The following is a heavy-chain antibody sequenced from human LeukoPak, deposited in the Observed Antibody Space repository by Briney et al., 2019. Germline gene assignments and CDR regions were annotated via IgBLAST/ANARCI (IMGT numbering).Heavy chain of an antibody. CDR3: ARGGSTWCYFDY. D-gene: IGHD6-13*01. CDR1: GFTFNTYA. J-gene: IGHJ4*02. CDR2: VWYDGSDT. V-gene: IGHV3-33*01. Sequence: HAGGSLRLSCAASGFTFNTYAMHWVRQAPGKGLEWVAVVWYDGSDTYYGDSVKGRFTISRDNSKNTPYLQMNSLRGEDTAVYYCARGGSTWCYFDYWGQGTLVTVSS.